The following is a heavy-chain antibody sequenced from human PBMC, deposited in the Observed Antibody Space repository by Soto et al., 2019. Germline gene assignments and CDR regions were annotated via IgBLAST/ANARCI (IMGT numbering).Heavy chain of an antibody. Sequence: QVQLQESGPGLFKPSETLFLTCTVSGGSISSYYGSWIRQPPGKGLEWIGYIYYSGSTNYNPSLTRLVTISVDTPENKFSLNLSSVTAADTAVYSYTRVGSFDAFDIWGQETMVTVSS. CDR2: IYYSGST. D-gene: IGHD6-13*01. CDR1: GGSISSYY. V-gene: IGHV4-59*01. CDR3: TRVGSFDAFDI. J-gene: IGHJ3*02.